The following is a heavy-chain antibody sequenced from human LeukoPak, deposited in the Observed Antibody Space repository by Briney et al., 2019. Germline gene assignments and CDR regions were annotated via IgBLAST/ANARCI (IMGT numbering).Heavy chain of an antibody. CDR3: ARYYYDTDYYFDY. J-gene: IGHJ4*02. CDR2: IYYSGST. Sequence: ETLSLTCTVSGGSISSYYWSWIRQPPGKGLEWIGYIYYSGSTNYNPSLKSRVTISVDTSKNQFSLKLSSVAAADTAVYYCARYYYDTDYYFDYWGQGTLVTVSS. D-gene: IGHD3-22*01. V-gene: IGHV4-59*01. CDR1: GGSISSYY.